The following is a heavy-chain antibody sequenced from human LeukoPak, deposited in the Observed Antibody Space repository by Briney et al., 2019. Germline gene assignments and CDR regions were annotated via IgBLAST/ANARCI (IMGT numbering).Heavy chain of an antibody. Sequence: SETLSLTCTVSGGSISSSSYYWGWTRQPPGKGLEWIGSIYYSGSTYYNPSLKSRVTISVDTSKNQFSLKLSSVTAADTAVYYCARDLQFGELLGAAFDIWGQGTMVTVSS. CDR3: ARDLQFGELLGAAFDI. D-gene: IGHD3-10*01. CDR1: GGSISSSSYY. CDR2: IYYSGST. J-gene: IGHJ3*02. V-gene: IGHV4-39*07.